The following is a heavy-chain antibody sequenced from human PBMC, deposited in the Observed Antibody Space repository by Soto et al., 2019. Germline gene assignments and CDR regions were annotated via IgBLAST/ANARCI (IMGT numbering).Heavy chain of an antibody. CDR2: IYYSGST. D-gene: IGHD6-19*01. CDR1: VGCIITYY. CDR3: ASDRSSGWDQGYGMDV. J-gene: IGHJ6*02. V-gene: IGHV4-59*01. Sequence: HILSLSRVVLVGCIITYYLSWMLHPPGQGLEWIGYIYYSGSTSYNPSLTSRFTISVDTSKNQFSLKLRSVTAAYTAVYYCASDRSSGWDQGYGMDVWGQVTTVTVSS.